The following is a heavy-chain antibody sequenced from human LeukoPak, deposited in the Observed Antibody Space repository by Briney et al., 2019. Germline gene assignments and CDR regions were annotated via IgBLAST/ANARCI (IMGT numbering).Heavy chain of an antibody. CDR1: GYTFISYG. CDR3: ARVNDIAVVAPAGPHYEY. D-gene: IGHD2-15*01. J-gene: IGHJ4*02. CDR2: ISAYKGVT. V-gene: IGHV1-18*01. Sequence: GASVKVSCKPSGYTFISYGISWVRQAPGQGLEWVGGISAYKGVTDYAQNFQGRVAMTSDTSTSTVYLELMSLTVEDTAVYYCARVNDIAVVAPAGPHYEYWGQGTLVTVSS.